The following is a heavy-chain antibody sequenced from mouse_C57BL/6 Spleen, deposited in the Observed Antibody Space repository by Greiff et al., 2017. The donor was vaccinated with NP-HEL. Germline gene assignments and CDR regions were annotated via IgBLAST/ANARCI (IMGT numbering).Heavy chain of an antibody. CDR3: ARQIYYDYDAWFAY. V-gene: IGHV5-17*01. CDR2: ISSGSSTI. D-gene: IGHD2-4*01. J-gene: IGHJ3*01. Sequence: EVKVEESGGGLVKPGGSLKLSCAASGFTFSDYGMHWVRQAPEKGLEWVAYISSGSSTIYYADTVKGRFTISRDNAKNTLFLQMTSLRSEDTAMYYCARQIYYDYDAWFAYWGQGTLVTVSA. CDR1: GFTFSDYG.